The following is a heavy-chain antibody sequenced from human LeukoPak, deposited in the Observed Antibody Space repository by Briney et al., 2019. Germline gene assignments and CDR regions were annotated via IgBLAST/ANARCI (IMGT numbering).Heavy chain of an antibody. V-gene: IGHV3-48*04. CDR2: IRSSRGNI. J-gene: IGHJ6*03. CDR3: ARGYSSPPGANYYSYSYMDV. CDR1: GFTFSSYG. Sequence: GGSLRLSCAASGFTFSSYGMNWARQAPGKGLEWISHIRSSRGNIYYADSVKGRFSISRDDAQNSLFLQMNSLRADDTAVYYCARGYSSPPGANYYSYSYMDVWGKGTSVTVSS. D-gene: IGHD6-13*01.